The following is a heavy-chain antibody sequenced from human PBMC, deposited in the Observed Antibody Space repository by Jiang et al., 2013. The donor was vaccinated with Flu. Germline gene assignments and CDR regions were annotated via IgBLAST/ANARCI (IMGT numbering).Heavy chain of an antibody. V-gene: IGHV1-3*01. CDR3: ARDHSSSWPEPYYYYYYYMDV. Sequence: GAEVKKPGASVKVSCKASGYTFTSYAMHWVRQAPGQRLEWMGWINAGNGNTKYSQRFQGRVAITRDTSASTAYMELSSLRSEDTAVYYCARDHSSSWPEPYYYYYYYMDVWGKGTTVTVSS. CDR2: INAGNGNT. CDR1: GYTFTSYA. D-gene: IGHD6-13*01. J-gene: IGHJ6*03.